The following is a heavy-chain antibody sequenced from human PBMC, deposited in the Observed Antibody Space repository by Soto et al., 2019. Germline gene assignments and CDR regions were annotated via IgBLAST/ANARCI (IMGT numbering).Heavy chain of an antibody. CDR1: GYTFTSYD. CDR3: ARGRIIVAGGFDP. J-gene: IGHJ5*01. V-gene: IGHV1-8*01. Sequence: QVQLVQSGAEVKKPGASVKVSCKACGYTFTSYDIIWVRQATGQGLEWMGWMNPSTGNTDSAEKFQGRLTMTRNTSISTVYMELSSLTFEDTVVYYCARGRIIVAGGFDPWGQGTLVTVSS. D-gene: IGHD6-19*01. CDR2: MNPSTGNT.